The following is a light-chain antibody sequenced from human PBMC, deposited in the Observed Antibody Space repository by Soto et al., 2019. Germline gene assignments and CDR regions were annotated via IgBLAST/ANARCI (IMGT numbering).Light chain of an antibody. CDR2: KAS. J-gene: IGKJ1*01. V-gene: IGKV1-5*03. CDR1: QSISSW. Sequence: IQMTQSPSTLYAYVGDRVTITCRASQSISSWLAWYQQKPGKAPKLLIYKASSLESGVPSRFSGSGSGTEFTLTISSLQPDDFATYYCQQYNSYSTFGQGTKVDIK. CDR3: QQYNSYST.